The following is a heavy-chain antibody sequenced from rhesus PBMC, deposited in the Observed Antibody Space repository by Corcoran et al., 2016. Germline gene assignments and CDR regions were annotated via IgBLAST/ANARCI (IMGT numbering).Heavy chain of an antibody. CDR1: GFTFSDDY. J-gene: IGHJ4*01. CDR3: KVNVDY. CDR2: INPNGGTT. V-gene: IGHV3-10*01. Sequence: EVQLVESGGGLVQPGGSLRLSCAASGFTFSDDYMEWVRQAPGKGLEWVGQINPNGGTTFLMDSVKGRFTISRDNAKNTIYLQINSLKIEDTAVYYCKVNVDYWGQGVLVTVSS. D-gene: IGHD4-17*01.